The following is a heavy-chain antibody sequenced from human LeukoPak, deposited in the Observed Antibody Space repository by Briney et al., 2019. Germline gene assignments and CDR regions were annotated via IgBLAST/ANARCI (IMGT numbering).Heavy chain of an antibody. V-gene: IGHV3-9*01. Sequence: GGSLRHSCAASGFTFDDYAMHWVRPAPGKGLEWVSGISWNSGSIGYADSVKGRFTISRDNAKNSLYLQMNSLRAEDTALYYCAKARERGPYYYCYGMDVWGQGTTVTVSS. CDR2: ISWNSGSI. CDR1: GFTFDDYA. CDR3: AKARERGPYYYCYGMDV. J-gene: IGHJ6*02.